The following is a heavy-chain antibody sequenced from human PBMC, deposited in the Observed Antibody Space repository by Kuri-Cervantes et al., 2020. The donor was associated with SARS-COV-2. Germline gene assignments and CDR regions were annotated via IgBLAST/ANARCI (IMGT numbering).Heavy chain of an antibody. CDR2: ISYDGSNK. D-gene: IGHD1-26*01. Sequence: GESLKISCTASGFTVSNSAMHWVRQAPGKGQEWVAVISYDGSNKYYADSVMGRFSISRDNSKNTLYLEMNSLRAEDTAVYYCARLNSGSHDYWGQGTLVTVSS. CDR3: ARLNSGSHDY. J-gene: IGHJ4*02. CDR1: GFTVSNSA. V-gene: IGHV3-30*07.